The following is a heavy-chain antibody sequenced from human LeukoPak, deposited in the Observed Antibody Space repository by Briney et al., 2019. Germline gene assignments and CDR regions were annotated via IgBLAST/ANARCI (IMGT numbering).Heavy chain of an antibody. CDR3: ARGFLQLTPYYFDY. V-gene: IGHV3-66*01. Sequence: GGSLRLSCAASGFTFSSYTMNWVRQPPGKGLEWVSIIHNDGSTYYADSVKGRFTVSRDNSKNTVSLQMDSLRVDDTGIYYCARGFLQLTPYYFDYWGQGALVTVSS. CDR1: GFTFSSYT. D-gene: IGHD1-1*01. J-gene: IGHJ4*02. CDR2: IHNDGST.